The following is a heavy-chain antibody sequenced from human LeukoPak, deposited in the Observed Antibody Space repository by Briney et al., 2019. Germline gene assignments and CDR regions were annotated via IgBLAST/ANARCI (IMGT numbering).Heavy chain of an antibody. CDR1: GFTFSSYA. V-gene: IGHV3-30-3*01. J-gene: IGHJ4*02. Sequence: PGGSLRLSCAASGFTFSSYAMHWVRQAPGKGLEWVAVISYDGSNKYYADSVKGRFTISGDNSKNTLYLQMNSLRAEDTAVYYCARDPDYWGQGTLVTVSS. CDR3: ARDPDY. CDR2: ISYDGSNK.